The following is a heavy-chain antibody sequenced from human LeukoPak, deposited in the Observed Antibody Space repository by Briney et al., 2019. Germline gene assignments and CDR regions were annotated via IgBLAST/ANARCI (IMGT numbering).Heavy chain of an antibody. D-gene: IGHD2-15*01. Sequence: GGSLRPSCAASGFTFSSYGLTWVRQAPGKGLECVATMSGSGATTYYADSVKGRFTISRDSSKNTLYLQMNSLRDEDTAVYYCARREPASCSGVGCYSPDLWGQGTLVTVSA. CDR1: GFTFSSYG. CDR2: MSGSGATT. J-gene: IGHJ5*02. V-gene: IGHV3-23*01. CDR3: ARREPASCSGVGCYSPDL.